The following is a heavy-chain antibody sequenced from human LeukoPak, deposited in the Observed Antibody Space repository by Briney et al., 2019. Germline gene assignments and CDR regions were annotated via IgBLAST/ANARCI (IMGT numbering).Heavy chain of an antibody. J-gene: IGHJ5*02. CDR1: GGSISSYY. CDR2: IYYSGST. CDR3: ARGAYDSSGYPGWFDP. V-gene: IGHV4-59*01. Sequence: SETLSLTCTVSGGSISSYYWSWIRQPPGKGLEWIGYIYYSGSTNYNPSLKSRVTISVDTSKNQFSLELSSVTAADTAVYYCARGAYDSSGYPGWFDPWGQGTLVTVSS. D-gene: IGHD3-22*01.